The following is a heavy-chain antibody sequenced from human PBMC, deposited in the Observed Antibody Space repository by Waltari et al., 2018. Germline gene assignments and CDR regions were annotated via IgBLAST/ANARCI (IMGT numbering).Heavy chain of an antibody. J-gene: IGHJ1*01. CDR3: VRGGYYYDSNGGYFQF. CDR1: GFIFADHY. Sequence: VQLVESGGGLVHPGGSLRVSCVVSGFIFADHYMDWVRQAPGKAPEWVGRIANRANSYITEYPASMKGRFTISREDSKNLLFLQMTDLKSEDTAIYYCVRGGYYYDSNGGYFQFWGRGTLVTVSS. V-gene: IGHV3-72*01. D-gene: IGHD3-22*01. CDR2: IANRANSYIT.